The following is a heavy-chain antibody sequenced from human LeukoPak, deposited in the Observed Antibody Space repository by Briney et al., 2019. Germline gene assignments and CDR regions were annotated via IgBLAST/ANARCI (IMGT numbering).Heavy chain of an antibody. CDR2: AYFRSKWYY. D-gene: IGHD5-24*01. Sequence: SQTLSLTCVIFGDSVSSSSAGWNWIRQSPSRGLEWLGRAYFRSKWYYDYAVSVKSRITLNPDTSKNQFSLQLNFVTPEDTAVYYCARDRRGYNYSLYMDVWGKGTTVTVSS. CDR3: ARDRRGYNYSLYMDV. J-gene: IGHJ6*03. V-gene: IGHV6-1*01. CDR1: GDSVSSSSAG.